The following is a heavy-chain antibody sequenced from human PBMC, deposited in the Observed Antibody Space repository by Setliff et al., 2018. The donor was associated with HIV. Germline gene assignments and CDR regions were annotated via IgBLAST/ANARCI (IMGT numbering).Heavy chain of an antibody. Sequence: SSETLSLTCAVYGASLSGYYWSWIRQPPGKGLEWIGEINHRGSTNYNPSLKSRVTISVDTSKNQLSLKLRSVTAADTAVYYCARIGSGWSVGWFDPWGQGTLVTVSS. J-gene: IGHJ5*02. CDR2: INHRGST. V-gene: IGHV4-34*01. CDR1: GASLSGYY. CDR3: ARIGSGWSVGWFDP. D-gene: IGHD6-13*01.